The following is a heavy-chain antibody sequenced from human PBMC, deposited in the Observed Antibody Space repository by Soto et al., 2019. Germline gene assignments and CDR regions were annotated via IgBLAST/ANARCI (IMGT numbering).Heavy chain of an antibody. CDR3: ARDEAYKWNDGGWFDP. J-gene: IGHJ5*02. V-gene: IGHV1-18*01. CDR2: ISAYNGNT. CDR1: GYTFTSYG. D-gene: IGHD1-1*01. Sequence: QVQLVQSGAEVKKPGASVKVSCKASGYTFTSYGISWVRQASGQGLAWMGWISAYNGNTKDAQKLQGRVTMTTDTSTSTAYMELRSLRSDETAVYYCARDEAYKWNDGGWFDPWGQGTLVTVSS.